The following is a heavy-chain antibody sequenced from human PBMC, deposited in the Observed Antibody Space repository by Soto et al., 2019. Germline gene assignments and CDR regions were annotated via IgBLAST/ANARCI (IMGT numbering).Heavy chain of an antibody. D-gene: IGHD2-2*01. CDR3: ARDWRDIVVVPAAIMYAFDI. Sequence: ASVKVSCKASGYTFTSYGISWVRQAPGQGLEWMGWISAYNGNTNYAQKLQGRVTMTTDTSTSTAYMELRSLRSDDTAVYYCARDWRDIVVVPAAIMYAFDIWGQGTMXTVSS. CDR2: ISAYNGNT. J-gene: IGHJ3*02. CDR1: GYTFTSYG. V-gene: IGHV1-18*01.